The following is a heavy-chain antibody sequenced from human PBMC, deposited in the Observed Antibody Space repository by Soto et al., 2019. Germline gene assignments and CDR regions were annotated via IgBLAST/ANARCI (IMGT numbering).Heavy chain of an antibody. V-gene: IGHV1-18*01. Sequence: ASVKGSCRASGHTFTSYGIHWVRQAPGQGLEWMGWISAYNGNTNYAQKLQGRATMTTDTSTSTAYMELRSLRSDDTAVYYCATFGSSGYYSHYYYGMDVWGQGTTVTVSS. D-gene: IGHD3-22*01. CDR3: ATFGSSGYYSHYYYGMDV. CDR2: ISAYNGNT. J-gene: IGHJ6*02. CDR1: GHTFTSYG.